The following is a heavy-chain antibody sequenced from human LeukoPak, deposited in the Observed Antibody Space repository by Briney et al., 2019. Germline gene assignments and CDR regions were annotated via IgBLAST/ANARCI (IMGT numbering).Heavy chain of an antibody. CDR1: GYTFTVYY. V-gene: IGHV1-2*02. D-gene: IGHD5-18*01. J-gene: IGHJ6*02. CDR2: INPNSGGT. Sequence: ASVKVSFKASGYTFTVYYMHWVRQAPGQGLEWMGWINPNSGGTNYAQKFQGRVTMTRDTSISTAYMELSRLRSDDTAVYYCARTDTAMVNIGMDVWGQGTTVTVSS. CDR3: ARTDTAMVNIGMDV.